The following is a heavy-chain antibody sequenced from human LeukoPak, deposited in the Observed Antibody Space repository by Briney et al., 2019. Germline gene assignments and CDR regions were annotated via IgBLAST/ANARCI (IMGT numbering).Heavy chain of an antibody. J-gene: IGHJ5*02. Sequence: PSETLSLTCTVFGGSISNYYWSWIRQPPGKGLEWIGYIYSSGITNYNPSLKSRVTISVDMPKNQFSLKLRSVTAADTAVYYCARQGDNSKWYVWFDPWGQGTLVTVSS. CDR1: GGSISNYY. CDR3: ARQGDNSKWYVWFDP. CDR2: IYSSGIT. V-gene: IGHV4-59*08. D-gene: IGHD2-15*01.